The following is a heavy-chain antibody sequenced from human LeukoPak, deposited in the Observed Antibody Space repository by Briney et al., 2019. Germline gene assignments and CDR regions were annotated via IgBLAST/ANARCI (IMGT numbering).Heavy chain of an antibody. CDR3: ARGYYDSSGYHVDY. CDR2: IYYSGST. CDR1: GGSISSSSYY. D-gene: IGHD3-22*01. Sequence: SETLSLTCTVSGGSISSSSYYWGWIRQPPGKGLEWIGFIYYSGSTNYNPSLKSRVTISIDTSKNQFSLKLSSVTAADTAVYYCARGYYDSSGYHVDYWGQGTLVTVSS. J-gene: IGHJ4*02. V-gene: IGHV4-61*05.